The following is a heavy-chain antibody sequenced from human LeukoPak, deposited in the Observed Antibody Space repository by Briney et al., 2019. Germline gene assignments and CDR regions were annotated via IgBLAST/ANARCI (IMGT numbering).Heavy chain of an antibody. CDR1: GFTFDDYA. V-gene: IGHV3-9*01. D-gene: IGHD3-22*01. Sequence: GGSLRLSCAASGFTFDDYAMHWVRQAPGKGLEWVSGISWNSGSIGYADSVKGRFTISRDNAKNSLYLQMNSLRAEDTAVYYCASSQTPTYYYDSSGYSVYGMDVWGQGTTVTVSS. J-gene: IGHJ6*02. CDR3: ASSQTPTYYYDSSGYSVYGMDV. CDR2: ISWNSGSI.